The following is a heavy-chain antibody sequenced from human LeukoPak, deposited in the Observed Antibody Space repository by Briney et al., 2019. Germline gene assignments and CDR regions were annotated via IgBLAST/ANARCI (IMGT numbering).Heavy chain of an antibody. CDR3: AKDSQHLAIYYFDY. V-gene: IGHV3-30*18. J-gene: IGHJ4*02. CDR1: GFTFTSYA. Sequence: TGGSLRLSCAASGFTFTSYAMHWVRQAPDKGLEWVAVISYDGNGYHYADSVKGRFTISRDNSKNTLYLQMNSLRAEDTAFYYCAKDSQHLAIYYFDYWGQGTLVTVSS. D-gene: IGHD6-13*01. CDR2: ISYDGNGY.